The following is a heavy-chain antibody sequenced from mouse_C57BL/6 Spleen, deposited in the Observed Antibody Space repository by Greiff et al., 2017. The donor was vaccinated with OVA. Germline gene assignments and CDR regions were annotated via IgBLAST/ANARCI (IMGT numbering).Heavy chain of an antibody. CDR2: IYPGDGDT. CDR3: ARTGDGYPYFDY. D-gene: IGHD2-3*01. Sequence: QVQLQQSGPELVKPGALVKISCKASGYAFSSSWMNWVKQRPGKGLEWIGRIYPGDGDTNYNGKFKGKATLTADKSSSTAYMQLSSLTSEDSAVYFCARTGDGYPYFDYWGQGTTLTVSS. V-gene: IGHV1-82*01. J-gene: IGHJ2*01. CDR1: GYAFSSSW.